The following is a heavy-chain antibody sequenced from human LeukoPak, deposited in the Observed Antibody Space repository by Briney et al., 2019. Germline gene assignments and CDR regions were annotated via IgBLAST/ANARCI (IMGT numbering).Heavy chain of an antibody. Sequence: PSETLSLTCSVSGASTRSSTHYWAWLRQAPGTGLEWVGSIFYSGDTYYNPSLRSRLTIAVDTSKNQFSLNLASVTASDTGTYFCSRRGTTSSIGWFDPWGQGSPVIVSS. V-gene: IGHV4-39*01. CDR2: IFYSGDT. J-gene: IGHJ5*02. CDR1: GASTRSSTHY. D-gene: IGHD3-16*01. CDR3: SRRGTTSSIGWFDP.